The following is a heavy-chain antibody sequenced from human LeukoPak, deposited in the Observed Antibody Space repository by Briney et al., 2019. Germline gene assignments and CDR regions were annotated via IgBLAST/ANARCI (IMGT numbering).Heavy chain of an antibody. J-gene: IGHJ4*02. Sequence: PRGSLRLSCAASGFTFSSYAMHWVRQAPGKGLEWVAVISYDGSNKYYADSVKGRFTISRDNSKNTPYLQMNSLRAEDTAVYYCARENPNYYDSSTPQAPPDYWGQGTLVTVSS. V-gene: IGHV3-30-3*01. CDR1: GFTFSSYA. CDR2: ISYDGSNK. CDR3: ARENPNYYDSSTPQAPPDY. D-gene: IGHD3-22*01.